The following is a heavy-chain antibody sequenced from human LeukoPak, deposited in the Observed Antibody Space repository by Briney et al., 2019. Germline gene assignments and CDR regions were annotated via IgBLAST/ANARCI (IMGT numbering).Heavy chain of an antibody. Sequence: ASVKVSCKASGYTFTSYYMHWVRQAPGQGLEWMGIINPSGGSTSYAQKFQGRVTMTRDTSTSTVYMELSSLRSEDTAVYYCARGGGIEGGRDETLWFGERYNWFDPWGQGTLVTVSS. D-gene: IGHD3-10*01. CDR3: ARGGGIEGGRDETLWFGERYNWFDP. V-gene: IGHV1-46*01. CDR2: INPSGGST. J-gene: IGHJ5*02. CDR1: GYTFTSYY.